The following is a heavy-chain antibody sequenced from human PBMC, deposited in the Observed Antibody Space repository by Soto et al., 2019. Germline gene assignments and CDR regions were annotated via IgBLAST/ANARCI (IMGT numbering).Heavy chain of an antibody. D-gene: IGHD6-6*01. Sequence: QVQLVQSGVEVKKPGSSGKVSCKAAGGSFSIYTVFLVRQAPGHGLEWMGRIIPMFDIANYAQNFQGRVTVKAAKITDTVYMKMLNLRSDDTAVYYCTLGSLSAEVFDIWGQGTLVTVSS. V-gene: IGHV1-69*02. CDR1: GGSFSIYT. CDR2: IIPMFDIA. J-gene: IGHJ3*02. CDR3: TLGSLSAEVFDI.